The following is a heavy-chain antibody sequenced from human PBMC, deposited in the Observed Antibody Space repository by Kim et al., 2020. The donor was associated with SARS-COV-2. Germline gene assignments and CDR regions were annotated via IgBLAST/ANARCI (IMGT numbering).Heavy chain of an antibody. V-gene: IGHV1-18*01. J-gene: IGHJ4*02. CDR3: ARVSPRSEAYCGGDCYPFDY. CDR1: GYTFSSYG. Sequence: ASVKVSCKASGYTFSSYGISWVRQAPGQGLEWVGWISAYNGNTNYAQNLQGRVTMTTDTSTSTAYMALRSLRSDDTAVYYCARVSPRSEAYCGGDCYPFDYWGQGTLVTVSS. D-gene: IGHD2-21*01. CDR2: ISAYNGNT.